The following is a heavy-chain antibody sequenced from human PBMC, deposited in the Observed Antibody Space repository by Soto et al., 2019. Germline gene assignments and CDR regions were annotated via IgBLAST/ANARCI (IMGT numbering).Heavy chain of an antibody. Sequence: SQTLSLTRAISGYSDSHNTAAWNWNRQAPSRGLEWLGRTYYRSKWYNDFAVSVKSRIIINPDTSKNQFFLQLNSVTPEDTAVYYCARDYYYGMDVWGQGTTVTVSS. CDR1: GYSDSHNTAA. CDR2: TYYRSKWYN. J-gene: IGHJ6*02. V-gene: IGHV6-1*01. CDR3: ARDYYYGMDV.